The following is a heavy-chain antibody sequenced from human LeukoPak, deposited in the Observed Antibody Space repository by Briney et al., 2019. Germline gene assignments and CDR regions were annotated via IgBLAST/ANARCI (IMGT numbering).Heavy chain of an antibody. D-gene: IGHD3-3*01. Sequence: GASVKVSCKASGYTFTGYYMHWARQATGQGLEWMGWMNPNSGNTGYAQKFQGRVTMTRNTSISTAYMELSSLRSEDTAVYYCARARTINYDFWSGYYYYYMDVWGKGTTVTVSS. V-gene: IGHV1-8*02. CDR2: MNPNSGNT. CDR1: GYTFTGYY. CDR3: ARARTINYDFWSGYYYYYMDV. J-gene: IGHJ6*03.